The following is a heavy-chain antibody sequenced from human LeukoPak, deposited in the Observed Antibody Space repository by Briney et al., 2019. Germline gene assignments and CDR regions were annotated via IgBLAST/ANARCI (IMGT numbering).Heavy chain of an antibody. V-gene: IGHV3-7*01. Sequence: GGSLRLSCAASGFTFSSYWMTWVRQAPGKGLEWVANINQNGSTKYYVDSVKGRFTISRDNAKDSLYLLMNSLRAEDTAVYYCARDCGGDDDFWGQGTLVTVSS. CDR1: GFTFSSYW. CDR2: INQNGSTK. D-gene: IGHD2-21*01. CDR3: ARDCGGDDDF. J-gene: IGHJ4*02.